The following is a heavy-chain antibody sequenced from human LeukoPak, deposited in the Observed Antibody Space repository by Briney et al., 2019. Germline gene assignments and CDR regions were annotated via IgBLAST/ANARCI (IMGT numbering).Heavy chain of an antibody. D-gene: IGHD3-3*01. CDR1: GGSISSYY. Sequence: PSETLSLTCTVSGGSISSYYWNWIRQPPGKGLEWIGYFHSSGSTNYNPSLKSRVTISVDTSKNQFSLKLSSVTAADTAVFYCARVASGYDVFDIWGQGTMVTVSS. CDR3: ARVASGYDVFDI. V-gene: IGHV4-59*01. CDR2: FHSSGST. J-gene: IGHJ3*02.